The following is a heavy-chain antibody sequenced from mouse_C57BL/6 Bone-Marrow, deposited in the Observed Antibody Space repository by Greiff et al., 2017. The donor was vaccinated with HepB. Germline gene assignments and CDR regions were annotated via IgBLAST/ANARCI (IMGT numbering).Heavy chain of an antibody. CDR3: ARGVYYGSPYWYFDV. CDR2: IYPGDGDT. Sequence: VQLQQSGPELVKPGASVKISCKASGYAFSSSWMNWVKQRPGKGLEWIGRIYPGDGDTNYNGKFKGKATLTAAKSSSTAYMQLSSLPSEDSAVYFCARGVYYGSPYWYFDVWGTGTTVTVSS. J-gene: IGHJ1*03. CDR1: GYAFSSSW. D-gene: IGHD1-1*01. V-gene: IGHV1-82*01.